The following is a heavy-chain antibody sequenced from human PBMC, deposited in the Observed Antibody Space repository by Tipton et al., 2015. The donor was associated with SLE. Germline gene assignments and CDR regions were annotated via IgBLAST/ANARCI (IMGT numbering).Heavy chain of an antibody. J-gene: IGHJ3*01. CDR3: ARNSTVARAFEV. CDR1: GDSVSSNSAA. D-gene: IGHD2-8*02. Sequence: LRLSCAISGDSVSSNSAAWNWIRQSPSRGLEWLGRTYYRSKWYNDYAVSMKSRITINPDTSRNQFSLQLNTVTPEDTAVYYCARNSTVARAFEVWGQGTMLTVSS. V-gene: IGHV6-1*01. CDR2: TYYRSKWYN.